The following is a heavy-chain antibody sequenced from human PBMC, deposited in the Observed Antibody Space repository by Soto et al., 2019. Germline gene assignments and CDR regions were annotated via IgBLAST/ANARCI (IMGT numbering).Heavy chain of an antibody. CDR3: ARESGNYYYYGMDV. CDR1: GFTFSSHG. J-gene: IGHJ6*02. V-gene: IGHV3-33*01. D-gene: IGHD3-10*01. Sequence: GGSLRLSCAASGFTFSSHGMHWVRQAPGEGLEWVAVIWYDGRIKYYADSVKGRFTISRDNSKNTLDLQMNSLRAEDTAVYYCARESGNYYYYGMDVWGQGTTVTVSS. CDR2: IWYDGRIK.